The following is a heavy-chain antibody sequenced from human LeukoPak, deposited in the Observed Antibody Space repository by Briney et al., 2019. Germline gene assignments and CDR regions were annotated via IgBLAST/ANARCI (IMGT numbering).Heavy chain of an antibody. Sequence: ASVKLSCKVSGYTLTELVMHWVRQAPGEGLEWMGGFDPEDGETIYAQKFQGRVIMTEDTSTDTAYMELSSLRSEDTAVYYCAPDTMTWSHFDYWGQGTLVTVSS. D-gene: IGHD3-22*01. CDR1: GYTLTELV. J-gene: IGHJ4*02. CDR3: APDTMTWSHFDY. V-gene: IGHV1-24*01. CDR2: FDPEDGET.